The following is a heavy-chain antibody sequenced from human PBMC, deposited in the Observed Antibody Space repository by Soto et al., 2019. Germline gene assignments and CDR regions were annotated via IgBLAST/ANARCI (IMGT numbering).Heavy chain of an antibody. Sequence: ASVKVSCKASGYTFTSYDINWVRQATGQGLEWMGWMNPNSGNTGYAQKFQGRVTMTRNTSISTAYMELSSLRSEDTAVYYCARICISRNYDILTGYSCQDVWGKGTTVTVSS. CDR2: MNPNSGNT. CDR3: ARICISRNYDILTGYSCQDV. CDR1: GYTFTSYD. J-gene: IGHJ6*04. V-gene: IGHV1-8*01. D-gene: IGHD3-9*01.